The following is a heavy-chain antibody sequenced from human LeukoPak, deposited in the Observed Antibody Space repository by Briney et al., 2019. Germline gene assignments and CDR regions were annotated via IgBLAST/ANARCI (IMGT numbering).Heavy chain of an antibody. Sequence: SVKVSCKASGYTFTSYYMHWVRQAPGQGLEWMGGIIPIFGTANYAQKFQGRVTITTDESTSTAYMELSSLRSEDTAVYYCARDRYSSGWQTLYYMDVWGKGTTVTVSS. J-gene: IGHJ6*03. CDR1: GYTFTSYY. CDR3: ARDRYSSGWQTLYYMDV. V-gene: IGHV1-69*05. CDR2: IIPIFGTA. D-gene: IGHD6-19*01.